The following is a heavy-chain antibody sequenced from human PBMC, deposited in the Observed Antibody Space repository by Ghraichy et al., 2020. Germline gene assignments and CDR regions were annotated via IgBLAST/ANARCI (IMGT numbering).Heavy chain of an antibody. CDR2: ISGSGGST. V-gene: IGHV3-23*01. D-gene: IGHD3-22*01. CDR3: AKDTTMIASAVDH. Sequence: GGSLRLSCAASGFTFSSYAMSWVRQAPGKGLEWVSAISGSGGSTYYSDSVKGRFTISRDNSKNTMYLQMNSLRAEDTAIYYCAKDTTMIASAVDHWGQGTLVTVSS. J-gene: IGHJ4*02. CDR1: GFTFSSYA.